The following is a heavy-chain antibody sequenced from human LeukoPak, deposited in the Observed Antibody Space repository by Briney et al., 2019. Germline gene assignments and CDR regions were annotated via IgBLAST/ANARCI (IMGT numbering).Heavy chain of an antibody. Sequence: SETLSLTCTVTDGSISDSYWSWIRQSPGKGLEWIGYIYFTGFTHYNPSLKSRVTMSVALSKNQFSLNLNSVTAADTAVYYCARLRVLRYFDWLITSEYYFDYWGQGTLVTVSS. CDR2: IYFTGFT. CDR1: DGSISDSY. J-gene: IGHJ4*02. D-gene: IGHD3-9*01. CDR3: ARLRVLRYFDWLITSEYYFDY. V-gene: IGHV4-59*12.